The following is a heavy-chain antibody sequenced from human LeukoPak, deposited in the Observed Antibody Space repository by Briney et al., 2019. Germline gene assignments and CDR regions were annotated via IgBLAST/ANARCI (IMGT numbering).Heavy chain of an antibody. D-gene: IGHD6-13*01. CDR1: GSTFPSYG. V-gene: IGHV1-18*04. J-gene: IGHJ4*02. CDR2: ISAYNGNT. CDR3: ARDGAAADSVYFDY. Sequence: ASVQVSCQASGSTFPSYGISWVRRAPGQGGEGMGWISAYNGNTNYAQKLQGRVTMTTDTSTSTAYMELRSLRSDDTAVYYCARDGAAADSVYFDYWGQGTLVTVSS.